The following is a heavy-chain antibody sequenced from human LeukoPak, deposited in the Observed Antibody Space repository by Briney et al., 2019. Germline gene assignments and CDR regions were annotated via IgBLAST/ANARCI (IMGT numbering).Heavy chain of an antibody. Sequence: EASVKVSCKASGYTFTSHGISWVRQAPGQGLEWMGCITTYNGNTNYAQKFQDRVTMTTDTSTSTGYMELRSLRSDDTAVYDCARRHRSGLEYYDHWGQGTLVTVSS. V-gene: IGHV1-18*04. D-gene: IGHD6-19*01. CDR3: ARRHRSGLEYYDH. J-gene: IGHJ4*02. CDR2: ITTYNGNT. CDR1: GYTFTSHG.